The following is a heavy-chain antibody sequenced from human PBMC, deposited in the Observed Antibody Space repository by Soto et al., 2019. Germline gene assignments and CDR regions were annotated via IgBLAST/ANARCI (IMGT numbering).Heavy chain of an antibody. D-gene: IGHD3-22*01. CDR3: ARATYYYDSSGYYLDAFDI. J-gene: IGHJ3*02. Sequence: VKVSCKASGYTFTSYGISWVRQAPGQGLEWMGWISAYNGNTNYAQKLQGRVTMTTDTSTSTAYMELRSLRSDDTAVYYCARATYYYDSSGYYLDAFDIWGQGTMVTVSS. CDR1: GYTFTSYG. CDR2: ISAYNGNT. V-gene: IGHV1-18*01.